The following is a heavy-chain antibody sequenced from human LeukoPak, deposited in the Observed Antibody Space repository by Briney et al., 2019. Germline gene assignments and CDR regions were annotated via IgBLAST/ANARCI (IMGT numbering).Heavy chain of an antibody. J-gene: IGHJ3*02. CDR3: ARSRGDYMSDAFDI. CDR1: GFTFSNYA. V-gene: IGHV3-23*01. CDR2: TSGSGGRT. D-gene: IGHD4-17*01. Sequence: GSLRLSCAASGFTFSNYAMSWVRQAPGKGLEWVSATSGSGGRTYYADSVKGRFTISRDNSKNTLYLQMNSLRAEDTAVYYCARSRGDYMSDAFDIWGQGTMVTVSS.